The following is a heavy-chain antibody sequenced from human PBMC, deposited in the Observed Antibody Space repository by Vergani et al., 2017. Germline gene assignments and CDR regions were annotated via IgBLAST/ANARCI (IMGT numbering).Heavy chain of an antibody. D-gene: IGHD3-22*01. Sequence: EVQLVESGGGLVQPGGSLRLSCAASGFTFSSYSMNWVRQAPGKGLEWVSYISSSSSTIYYADSVKGRFTISRDNAKNSLYLQMNSLRDEDTAVYYCARGYCSSGYYYGNDWYFDLWGRGTLVTVSS. CDR3: ARGYCSSGYYYGNDWYFDL. V-gene: IGHV3-48*02. CDR2: ISSSSSTI. J-gene: IGHJ2*01. CDR1: GFTFSSYS.